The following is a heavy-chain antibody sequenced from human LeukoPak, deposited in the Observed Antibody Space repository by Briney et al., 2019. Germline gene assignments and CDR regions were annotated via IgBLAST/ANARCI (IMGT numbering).Heavy chain of an antibody. CDR1: GFTFSSYG. J-gene: IGHJ4*02. V-gene: IGHV3-30*18. D-gene: IGHD5-18*01. Sequence: GGSLRLSCAASGFTFSSYGMHWVRQAPGKGLEWVAVISYDGSNKYYADSVKGRFTISRDNSKNTLYLQMNSLRAEDTAVYYCAKDRGAIQLWLDYWGQGTQVTVSS. CDR3: AKDRGAIQLWLDY. CDR2: ISYDGSNK.